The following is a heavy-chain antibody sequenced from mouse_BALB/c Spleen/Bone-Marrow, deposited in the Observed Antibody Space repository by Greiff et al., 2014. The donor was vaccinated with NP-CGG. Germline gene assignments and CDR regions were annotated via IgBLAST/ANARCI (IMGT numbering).Heavy chain of an antibody. V-gene: IGHV5-4*02. CDR1: GFTFSDYY. CDR2: ISDGGTYT. CDR3: ARDGDYRYAWFAY. D-gene: IGHD2-14*01. J-gene: IGHJ3*01. Sequence: EVKLEESGGGLVKPGGSLKLSCAASGFTFSDYYMYWVRQTPEKRLEWVATISDGGTYTYCPDSVKGRFTISRDNAKNNLYLQMSSLKSEDTAMYYCARDGDYRYAWFAYWGQGTLVTVSA.